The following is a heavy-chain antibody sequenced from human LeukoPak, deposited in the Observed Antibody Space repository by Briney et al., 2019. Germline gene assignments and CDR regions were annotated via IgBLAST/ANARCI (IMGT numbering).Heavy chain of an antibody. CDR2: ISGSGGNT. CDR3: ARGRGGDYVPSRFDY. CDR1: GSAFSGFA. J-gene: IGHJ4*02. V-gene: IGHV3-23*01. Sequence: GGSLRLSCSASGSAFSGFAMGWVRQAPGKGLEWVSSISGSGGNTYYADSVEGRFTVSRDNSKSTLFLQMNSLRAEDTALYYCARGRGGDYVPSRFDYWGQGILVTVSS. D-gene: IGHD4-17*01.